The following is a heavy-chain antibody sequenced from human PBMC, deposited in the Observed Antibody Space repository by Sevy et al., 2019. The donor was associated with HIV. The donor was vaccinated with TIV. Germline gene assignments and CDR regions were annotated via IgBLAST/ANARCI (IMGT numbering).Heavy chain of an antibody. Sequence: GGSLRLSCAASGITFSYYGMHWVRQAPGKGLEWVAFISYDGSDKFYADSVKGRFTTSRDNSKNTLYLQMNSLRGEDTAVYFCAKDADRSGYTNDAHFDYRGQGTLVTVSS. CDR3: AKDADRSGYTNDAHFDY. CDR2: ISYDGSDK. D-gene: IGHD3-22*01. V-gene: IGHV3-30*18. J-gene: IGHJ4*02. CDR1: GITFSYYG.